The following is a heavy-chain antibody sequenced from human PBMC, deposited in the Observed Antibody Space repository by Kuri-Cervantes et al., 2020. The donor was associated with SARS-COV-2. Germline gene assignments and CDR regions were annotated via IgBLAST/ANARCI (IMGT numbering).Heavy chain of an antibody. V-gene: IGHV3-30*02. CDR2: IRYDGSNK. CDR1: GFTFSSYG. CDR3: ARGIVVVPARVYFDY. D-gene: IGHD2-2*01. Sequence: GGSLRLSCAASGFTFSSYGMHWVRQAPGKGLEWVAFIRYDGSNKYYADSVKGRFTISRDNSKNTLYLQMNSLRAEDTAVYYCARGIVVVPARVYFDYWGQGTLVTVSS. J-gene: IGHJ4*02.